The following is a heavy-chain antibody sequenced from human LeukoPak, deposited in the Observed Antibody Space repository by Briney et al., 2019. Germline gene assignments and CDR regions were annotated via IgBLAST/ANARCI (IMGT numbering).Heavy chain of an antibody. CDR2: ISYDGSNK. D-gene: IGHD4-17*01. CDR3: AREYGDY. CDR1: GFTFSSYA. Sequence: GGSLRLSCAASGFTFSSYAMHWVRQAPGKGLEWVAVISYDGSNKYYADSVKGRFTISRDNSKSTLYLQMNSLRAEDTAVYYCAREYGDYWGQGTLVTVSS. V-gene: IGHV3-30-3*01. J-gene: IGHJ4*02.